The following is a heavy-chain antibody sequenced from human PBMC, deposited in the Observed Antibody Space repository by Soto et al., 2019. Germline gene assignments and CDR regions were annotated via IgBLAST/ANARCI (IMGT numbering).Heavy chain of an antibody. Sequence: ASVKVSCKASGYTFTSYGISWVRQAPGQGLECMGWISAYNGNTKYSQKFQGRVTIIRDTSASTAYMELSSPRSEDTAVYYCATDAKSEGYFDYWGQGTLVTVSS. CDR3: ATDAKSEGYFDY. CDR1: GYTFTSYG. J-gene: IGHJ4*02. CDR2: ISAYNGNT. V-gene: IGHV1-18*01.